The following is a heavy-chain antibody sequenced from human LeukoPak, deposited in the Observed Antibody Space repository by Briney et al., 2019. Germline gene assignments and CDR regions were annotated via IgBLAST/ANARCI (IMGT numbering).Heavy chain of an antibody. CDR2: ISTRGTTI. CDR3: ARGYYGDPSQVYYFDY. J-gene: IGHJ4*02. Sequence: GGSLRLSCIASGFTFSSYELNWVRQAPGKGLEWISNISTRGTTIYYADSVKGRFTISRDNAKNSLYLQMNSLRAEDTAVYYCARGYYGDPSQVYYFDYWGQGTLVTVSS. CDR1: GFTFSSYE. V-gene: IGHV3-48*03. D-gene: IGHD4-17*01.